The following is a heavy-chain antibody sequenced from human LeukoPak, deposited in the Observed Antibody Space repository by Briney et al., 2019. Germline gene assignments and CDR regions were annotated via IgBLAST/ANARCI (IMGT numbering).Heavy chain of an antibody. V-gene: IGHV1-8*01. CDR3: ARGAIVVVPAANYHNWFDP. CDR1: GYTFTSDD. J-gene: IGHJ5*02. Sequence: GASVKVSCKASGYTFTSDDINCVRQATGQGLEWMGWMNPNSGNTGYAQKFQGRVTMTRNTSISTAYMELSSLRSEDTAVYYCARGAIVVVPAANYHNWFDPWGQGTLVTVSS. D-gene: IGHD2-2*01. CDR2: MNPNSGNT.